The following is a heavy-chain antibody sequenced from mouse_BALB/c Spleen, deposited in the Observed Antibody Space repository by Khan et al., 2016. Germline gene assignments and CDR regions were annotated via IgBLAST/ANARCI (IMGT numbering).Heavy chain of an antibody. Sequence: EVQLQESGGGLVQPKGSLKLSCAASGFTFNTYAMNWVRQAPGKGLEWVARIRSKSNNYATYYADSVKDRFTISRDDSQSILYLQMNNLKTEDTAMYYCVRHYYGSNWYFDVWGAGTTVTVSS. J-gene: IGHJ1*01. CDR1: GFTFNTYA. D-gene: IGHD1-1*01. V-gene: IGHV10-1*02. CDR2: IRSKSNNYAT. CDR3: VRHYYGSNWYFDV.